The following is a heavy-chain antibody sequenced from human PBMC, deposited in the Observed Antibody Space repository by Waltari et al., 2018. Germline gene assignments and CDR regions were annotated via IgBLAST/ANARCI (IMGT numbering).Heavy chain of an antibody. CDR2: IKQDGSEK. CDR3: ARGVTTVEY. V-gene: IGHV3-7*04. Sequence: EVQLVESGGGLVQHGGSVGLSGSGSGFTFTNHWMSWVRQDPGKGPEWVASIKQDGSEKYYVDSMKGRFTISRDNAKNSLSLQMDSLRAEDTAVYFCARGVTTVEYWGQGTLVTVSS. CDR1: GFTFTNHW. J-gene: IGHJ4*02. D-gene: IGHD2-21*02.